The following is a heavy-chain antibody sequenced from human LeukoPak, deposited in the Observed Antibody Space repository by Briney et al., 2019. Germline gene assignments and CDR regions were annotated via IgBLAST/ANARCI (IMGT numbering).Heavy chain of an antibody. CDR3: ARGGVVVPAATLQNWFDP. J-gene: IGHJ5*02. V-gene: IGHV4-59*11. Sequence: PSETLSLTCTVSGGSISSHYWTWIRQSPVKGLEWIGDISNSGSTSYNPSLKSRVTISIDTSKNQFSLKLSSVTAADTAVYYCARGGVVVPAATLQNWFDPWGQGTLVTVSS. D-gene: IGHD2-2*01. CDR1: GGSISSHY. CDR2: ISNSGST.